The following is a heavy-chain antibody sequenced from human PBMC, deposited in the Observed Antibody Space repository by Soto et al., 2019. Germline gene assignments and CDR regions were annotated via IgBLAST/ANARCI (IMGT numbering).Heavy chain of an antibody. J-gene: IGHJ4*02. Sequence: SETLSLTCTVSGGSIISYYWSWLRQPAGKGLEWIGRIYSTGTTTYNPALKSRVTMSVDRSKNQFSLKLTSVTAADTAVYYCAREAGDDYGDFDDYWGQGTQVTVSS. V-gene: IGHV4-4*07. CDR1: GGSIISYY. CDR2: IYSTGTT. D-gene: IGHD4-17*01. CDR3: AREAGDDYGDFDDY.